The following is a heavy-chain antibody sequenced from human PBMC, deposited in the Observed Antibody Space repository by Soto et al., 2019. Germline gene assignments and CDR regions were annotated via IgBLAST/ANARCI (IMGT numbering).Heavy chain of an antibody. Sequence: QVLLVQSGAEVKKPGASVKVSCTASGYTFTSFYMVWVRQAPGQGLEWMGIINPSAGSTTYAQKFQDRVTMTRDTSTSTVYMELSDLRYEDTAVSYCARDLKTTVTNVDYWGQGTLVTVSS. V-gene: IGHV1-46*01. CDR3: ARDLKTTVTNVDY. CDR2: INPSAGST. CDR1: GYTFTSFY. D-gene: IGHD4-17*01. J-gene: IGHJ4*02.